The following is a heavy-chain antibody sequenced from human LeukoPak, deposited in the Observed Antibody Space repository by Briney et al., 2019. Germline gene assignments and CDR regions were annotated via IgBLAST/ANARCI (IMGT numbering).Heavy chain of an antibody. D-gene: IGHD3-22*01. Sequence: GGSLRLSCTASGFSINSYGMHWVRQAPGKGLEWVAVIWHDGSNENYADSVKGRFTISRDNSKNTLYLQMNSLRAEDTAVYYCAKDYYDSSGYHGSAGYFDYWGQGALVTVSS. CDR2: IWHDGSNE. V-gene: IGHV3-33*06. J-gene: IGHJ4*02. CDR3: AKDYYDSSGYHGSAGYFDY. CDR1: GFSINSYG.